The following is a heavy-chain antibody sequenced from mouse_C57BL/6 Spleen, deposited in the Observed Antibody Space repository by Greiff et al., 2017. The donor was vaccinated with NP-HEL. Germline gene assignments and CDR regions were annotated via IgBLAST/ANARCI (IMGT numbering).Heavy chain of an antibody. D-gene: IGHD1-1*01. Sequence: QVQLQQSGAELVRPGTSVKLSCKASGYTFTSYWMHWVKQRPGQGLEWIGVIDPSDSYTNYNQKFKGKATLTVDTSSSTAYMQLSSLTSEDSAVYYCARAGITTVVAPYYAMDYWGQGTSVTVSS. J-gene: IGHJ4*01. V-gene: IGHV1-59*01. CDR2: IDPSDSYT. CDR3: ARAGITTVVAPYYAMDY. CDR1: GYTFTSYW.